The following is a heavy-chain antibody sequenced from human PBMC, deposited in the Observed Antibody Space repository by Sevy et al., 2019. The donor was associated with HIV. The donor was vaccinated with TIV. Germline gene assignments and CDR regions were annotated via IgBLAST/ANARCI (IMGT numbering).Heavy chain of an antibody. V-gene: IGHV3-7*03. Sequence: GGSLRLSCAASGFTFSSYWMSWVRQAPGKGLEWVANIKQDGSEKYYVDSVKGRFTISRDNAKNSLYLQMNGLRAEDTAVYYCAKAPYDSSGYFFPFDYWGQGTPVTVSS. CDR2: IKQDGSEK. CDR3: AKAPYDSSGYFFPFDY. D-gene: IGHD3-22*01. J-gene: IGHJ4*02. CDR1: GFTFSSYW.